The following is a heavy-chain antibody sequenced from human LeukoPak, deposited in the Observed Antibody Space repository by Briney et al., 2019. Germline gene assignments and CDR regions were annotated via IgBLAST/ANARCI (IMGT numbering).Heavy chain of an antibody. CDR1: GFNFDNSA. J-gene: IGHJ6*02. CDR3: AKSRYAEYYYGMDV. V-gene: IGHV3-9*01. Sequence: QPGRSLRLSCAASGFNFDNSAMHWVRQAPGKGLEWVSGINWDSSSVGYADSVKGRLTISRDNAKNSLYLQMNSLRAEDTALYYCAKSRYAEYYYGMDVWGQGTTVTVSS. D-gene: IGHD6-6*01. CDR2: INWDSSSV.